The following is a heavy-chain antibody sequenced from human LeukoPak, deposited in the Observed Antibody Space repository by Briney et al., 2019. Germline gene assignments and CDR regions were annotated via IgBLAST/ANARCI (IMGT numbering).Heavy chain of an antibody. CDR1: GFTFSSYS. J-gene: IGHJ4*02. CDR3: AREVGATYFDY. V-gene: IGHV3-21*01. D-gene: IGHD1-26*01. CDR2: ISSSSYI. Sequence: GGSLRLSCAASGFTFSSYSMNWVRQAPGKGLEWVSSISSSSYIYYADSVKGRFTISRDNAKNSLYLQMNSLRAEDTAVYYCAREVGATYFDYWGQGTLVTVSS.